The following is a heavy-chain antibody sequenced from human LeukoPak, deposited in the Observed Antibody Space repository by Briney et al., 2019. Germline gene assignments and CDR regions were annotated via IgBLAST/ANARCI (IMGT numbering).Heavy chain of an antibody. CDR1: GFTFDDYA. J-gene: IGHJ3*02. V-gene: IGHV3-43*02. D-gene: IGHD2-21*01. CDR2: ISGDGRDT. Sequence: GGSLRLSCAASGFTFDDYAMHWVRQAPGKGLEWVSLISGDGRDTHYGDYVEGRFTISRDNSKNSVYLQMNNLRTEDTALYYCGKDRVMAYQDTADSFDICGQGTMVTVSS. CDR3: GKDRVMAYQDTADSFDI.